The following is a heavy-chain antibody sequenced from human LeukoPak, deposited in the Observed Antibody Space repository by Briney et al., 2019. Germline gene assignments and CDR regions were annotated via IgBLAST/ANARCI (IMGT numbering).Heavy chain of an antibody. CDR1: GYSISSGYY. D-gene: IGHD2-2*01. V-gene: IGHV4-38-2*02. Sequence: PSETLSLTCTVSGYSISSGYYWGWIRQPPGKGLEWIGSIYHSGSTYYNPSLNSRVTISVDTSKNQFSLKLSSVTAADTAVYYCARGRYCSSTSCYSHNWFDPWGQGTLVTVSS. CDR3: ARGRYCSSTSCYSHNWFDP. CDR2: IYHSGST. J-gene: IGHJ5*02.